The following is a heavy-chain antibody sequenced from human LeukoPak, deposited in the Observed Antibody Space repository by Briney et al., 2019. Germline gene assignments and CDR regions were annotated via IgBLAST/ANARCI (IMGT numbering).Heavy chain of an antibody. CDR3: AREGTGDQAYYYYGMDV. CDR2: MNPNSGNT. J-gene: IGHJ6*02. CDR1: GYTFTSYD. D-gene: IGHD7-27*01. Sequence: ASVKVSCKASGYTFTSYDINWVRQATGQGLEWMGWMNPNSGNTGYAQKFQGRVTMTRNTSISTAYMELSSLRSEDTAVYYCAREGTGDQAYYYYGMDVWGQGTTVTVSS. V-gene: IGHV1-8*01.